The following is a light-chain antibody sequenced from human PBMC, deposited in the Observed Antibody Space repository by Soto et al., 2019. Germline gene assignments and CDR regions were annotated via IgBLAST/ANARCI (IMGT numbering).Light chain of an antibody. J-gene: IGLJ1*01. Sequence: QSALTQPASVSGSPGQSITISCTGTSRDVGGYNYVSWYQQHPGKAPKLMIYGVSNRPSGVSNRFSVSESSNTASQTISGLQAEDEDDYYCSSYTSSSTPYVFGTGTKLTVL. CDR1: SRDVGGYNY. CDR2: GVS. V-gene: IGLV2-14*01. CDR3: SSYTSSSTPYV.